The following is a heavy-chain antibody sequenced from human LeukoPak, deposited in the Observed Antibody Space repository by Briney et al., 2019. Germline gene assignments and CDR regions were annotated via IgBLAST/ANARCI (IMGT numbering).Heavy chain of an antibody. J-gene: IGHJ5*02. D-gene: IGHD1-1*01. CDR3: ARHGTSGTNLNWFDP. Sequence: PSQTLSLTCTVSGASISIGFYYWSWIRQHPGKGLEWIGYIYYSGSTNYNPSLKSRVTISVDTSKTQFSLKLSSVTAADTAVYYCARHGTSGTNLNWFDPWGQGTLVTVSS. CDR2: IYYSGST. CDR1: GASISIGFYY. V-gene: IGHV4-31*03.